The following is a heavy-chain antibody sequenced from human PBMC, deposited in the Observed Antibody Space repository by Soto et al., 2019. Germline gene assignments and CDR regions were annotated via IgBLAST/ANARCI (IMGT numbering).Heavy chain of an antibody. D-gene: IGHD6-19*01. CDR1: GYSFTSYW. CDR2: IDPSDSYT. Sequence: GESLKISCKGSGYSFTSYWISWVRQMPGKGLEWMGRIDPSDSYTNYSPSFQGHVTISADKSISTAFLQWSSLKASDTAMYYCASSSSGGEAHNWFHPCGQGTLVTVSS. CDR3: ASSSSGGEAHNWFHP. J-gene: IGHJ5*02. V-gene: IGHV5-10-1*01.